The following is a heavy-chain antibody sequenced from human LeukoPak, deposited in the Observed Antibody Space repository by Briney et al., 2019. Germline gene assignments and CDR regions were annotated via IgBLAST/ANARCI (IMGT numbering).Heavy chain of an antibody. J-gene: IGHJ3*01. V-gene: IGHV3-23*01. CDR2: ISGSGGST. D-gene: IGHD5-24*01. CDR3: ARERDGYTHDAFDV. CDR1: RFTFSSYA. Sequence: PGGSLRLSCVASRFTFSSYAMSWVRQAPGKGLEWVSAISGSGGSTYYADSVKGRFTISRDNAKNALYLQMNSLRAEDTAVYYCARERDGYTHDAFDVWGQGTMVTVSS.